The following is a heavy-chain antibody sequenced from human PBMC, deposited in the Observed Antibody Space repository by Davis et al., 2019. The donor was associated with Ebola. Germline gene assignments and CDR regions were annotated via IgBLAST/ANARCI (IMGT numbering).Heavy chain of an antibody. V-gene: IGHV3-11*04. CDR2: ISSSGSTI. J-gene: IGHJ6*02. D-gene: IGHD2-15*01. CDR1: GFTFSDYY. CDR3: ARLGFKGYCSGGSCYFDYYYGMDV. Sequence: GESLKISCAASGFTFSDYYMSWIRQAPGKGLEWVSYISSSGSTIYYADSVKGRFTISRDNAKNSLYLQMNSLRAEDTAVYYCARLGFKGYCSGGSCYFDYYYGMDVWGQGTTVTVSS.